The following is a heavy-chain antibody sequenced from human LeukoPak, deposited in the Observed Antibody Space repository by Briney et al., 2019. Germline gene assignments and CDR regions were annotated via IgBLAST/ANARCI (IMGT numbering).Heavy chain of an antibody. CDR3: ARVDTAMDPFDY. CDR2: INSDGSST. Sequence: PGGSLRLSCAASGFTFSNYWMHWVRRAPGKGLVWVSRINSDGSSTTYADSVKGRFTISRDNAKNTLYLQMNSLRAEDTAVYYCARVDTAMDPFDYWGQGTQGTVSS. D-gene: IGHD5-18*01. CDR1: GFTFSNYW. V-gene: IGHV3-74*01. J-gene: IGHJ4*02.